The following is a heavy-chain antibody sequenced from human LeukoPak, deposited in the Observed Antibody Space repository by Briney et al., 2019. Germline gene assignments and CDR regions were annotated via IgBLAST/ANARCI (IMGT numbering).Heavy chain of an antibody. CDR1: GFTLSSYA. J-gene: IGHJ4*02. Sequence: GGSLRLSCAASGFTLSSYAMSWVRQAPGKGLEWVSAISDTGNTYHADSVKGRFTISRDSSKNTLFLQMNRLRPEDTAVYYCAKDPDILTGYYIDYFDYWGQGTLVTVSS. V-gene: IGHV3-23*01. D-gene: IGHD3-9*01. CDR2: ISDTGNT. CDR3: AKDPDILTGYYIDYFDY.